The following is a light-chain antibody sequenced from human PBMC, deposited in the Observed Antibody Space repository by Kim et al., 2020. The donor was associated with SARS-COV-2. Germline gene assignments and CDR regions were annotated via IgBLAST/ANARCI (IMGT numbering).Light chain of an antibody. CDR2: FDS. CDR3: QVWDSSGDHYV. J-gene: IGLJ1*01. V-gene: IGLV3-21*04. CDR1: NIGGKT. Sequence: SYELTQPPSVSVAPGKTARITCGGNNIGGKTVHWYQQRPGQAPVLVIYFDSDRPSGIPERFSASNSGNTATLTISRVEAGDEADYYCQVWDSSGDHYVFGSGTKVTVL.